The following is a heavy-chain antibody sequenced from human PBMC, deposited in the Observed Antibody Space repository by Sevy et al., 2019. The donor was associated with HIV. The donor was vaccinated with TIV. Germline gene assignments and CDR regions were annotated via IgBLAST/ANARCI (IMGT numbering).Heavy chain of an antibody. D-gene: IGHD5-12*01. Sequence: GGSLRLSCAASGFTFSSYEMNWVRQAPGKGLEGVSYISSSGSTIYYADSVKGRFTISRDNAKNSLYLQMNSLRAEDTAVYYCARASRVVANDYWGQGTLVTVSS. CDR3: ARASRVVANDY. V-gene: IGHV3-48*03. CDR2: ISSSGSTI. CDR1: GFTFSSYE. J-gene: IGHJ4*02.